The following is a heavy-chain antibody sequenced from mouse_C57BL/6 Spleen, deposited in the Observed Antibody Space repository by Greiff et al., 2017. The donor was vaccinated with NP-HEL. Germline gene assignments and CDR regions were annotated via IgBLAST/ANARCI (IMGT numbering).Heavy chain of an antibody. D-gene: IGHD2-4*01. V-gene: IGHV1-4*01. CDR2: INPSSGYT. J-gene: IGHJ3*01. CDR1: GYTFTSYT. CDR3: ARDEDYDVLFAY. Sequence: VQLQQSGAELARPGASVKMSCKASGYTFTSYTMHWVKQRPGQGLEWIGYINPSSGYTKYNQKFKDKATLTADKSSSTAYMQLSSLTSEDSAVYYCARDEDYDVLFAYWGQGTLVTVAA.